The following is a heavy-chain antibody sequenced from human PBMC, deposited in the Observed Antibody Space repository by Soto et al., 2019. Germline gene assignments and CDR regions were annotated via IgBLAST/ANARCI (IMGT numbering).Heavy chain of an antibody. D-gene: IGHD3-22*01. CDR2: IRKKVNGYTT. V-gene: IGHV3-72*01. CDR3: ARILPDSSSHYFDH. Sequence: GGSLRLSCAASGFSFIDHYMDWGRQAPGKGLEWVGRIRKKVNGYTTEYAASVRGRFTISRDDSKNSLYLQMNSLNTEDTAVYYCARILPDSSSHYFDHWGQGTLVTVSS. J-gene: IGHJ4*02. CDR1: GFSFIDHY.